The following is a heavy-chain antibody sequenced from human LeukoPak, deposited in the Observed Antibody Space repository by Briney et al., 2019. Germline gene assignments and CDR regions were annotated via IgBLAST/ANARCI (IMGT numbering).Heavy chain of an antibody. CDR1: GYTFTSYG. CDR2: ISAYNGNT. D-gene: IGHD6-13*01. J-gene: IGHJ6*03. CDR3: ARDKGYSSSWYHYYYYMDV. Sequence: ASVKVSCKASGYTFTSYGISWVRQAPGQGLEWMGWISAYNGNTNYAQKLQGRATMTTDTSTSTAYMELRSLRSDDTAVYYCARDKGYSSSWYHYYYYMDVWGKGTTVTVSS. V-gene: IGHV1-18*01.